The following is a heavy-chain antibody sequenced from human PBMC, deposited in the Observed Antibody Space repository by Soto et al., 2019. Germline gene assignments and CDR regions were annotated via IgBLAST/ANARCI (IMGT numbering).Heavy chain of an antibody. V-gene: IGHV3-23*01. J-gene: IGHJ2*01. CDR2: ISGSGGST. CDR3: AKDIVGHGAAARPERYFDL. D-gene: IGHD6-6*01. CDR1: GFTFSSYA. Sequence: GGSLRLSCAASGFTFSSYAMSWVRQAPGKGLEWVSAISGSGGSTYYADSVKGRFTISRDNSKNTLYLQMNSLRAEDTAVYYCAKDIVGHGAAARPERYFDLWGRGTLVTVSS.